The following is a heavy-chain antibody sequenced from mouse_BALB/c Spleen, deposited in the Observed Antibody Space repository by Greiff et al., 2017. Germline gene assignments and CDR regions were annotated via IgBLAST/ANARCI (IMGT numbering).Heavy chain of an antibody. CDR1: GYSITSDYA. J-gene: IGHJ4*01. CDR3: ARFGTTVVARAMDY. V-gene: IGHV3-2*02. Sequence: EVQGVESGPGLVKPSQSLSLTCTVTGYSITSDYAWNWIRQFPGNKLEWMGYISYSGSTSYNPSLKSRISITRDTSKNQFFLQLNSVTTEDTATYYCARFGTTVVARAMDYWGQGTSVTVSS. D-gene: IGHD1-1*01. CDR2: ISYSGST.